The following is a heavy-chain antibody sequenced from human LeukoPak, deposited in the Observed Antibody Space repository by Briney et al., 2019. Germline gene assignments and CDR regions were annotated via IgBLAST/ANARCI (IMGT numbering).Heavy chain of an antibody. CDR3: ARDSGYDLPPDY. CDR1: GFTFSSYS. V-gene: IGHV3-21*01. CDR2: ISSSSSYI. J-gene: IGHJ4*02. Sequence: KSGGSLRLSCAASGFTFSSYSMNWVRQAPGKGLEWFSSISSSSSYIYYADSVKGRFTISRDNAKNSLYLQMNSLRAEDTAVYYCARDSGYDLPPDYWGQGTLVTVSS. D-gene: IGHD5-12*01.